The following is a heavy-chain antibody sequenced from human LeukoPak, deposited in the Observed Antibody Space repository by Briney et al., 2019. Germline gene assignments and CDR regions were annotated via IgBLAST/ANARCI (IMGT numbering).Heavy chain of an antibody. CDR3: TRDPGGCSGGNKRECPFDN. J-gene: IGHJ3*02. D-gene: IGHD2-15*01. CDR1: GYTFTSYG. V-gene: IGHV1-18*01. Sequence: ASVKVSCKASGYTFTSYGISWVRQAPGQGLEWMGWLGAYNGNTNYAQKFQGRVTMTTDTSTSTAYMELRSLRSDDTAVYYCTRDPGGCSGGNKRECPFDNWGQGTMVTVSS. CDR2: LGAYNGNT.